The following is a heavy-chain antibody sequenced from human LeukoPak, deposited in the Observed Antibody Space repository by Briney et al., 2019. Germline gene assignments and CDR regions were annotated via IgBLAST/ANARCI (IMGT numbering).Heavy chain of an antibody. CDR3: ARDRGYSYGPTTTHDAFDI. Sequence: GGSLRLSCAASGFTFSSYSMNWVRQAPGKGLEWVSSISSSSSYIYYADSVKGRFTISRDNAKNSLYLQMNSLRAEDTAVCYCARDRGYSYGPTTTHDAFDIWGQGTMVTVSS. V-gene: IGHV3-21*01. CDR1: GFTFSSYS. D-gene: IGHD5-18*01. CDR2: ISSSSSYI. J-gene: IGHJ3*02.